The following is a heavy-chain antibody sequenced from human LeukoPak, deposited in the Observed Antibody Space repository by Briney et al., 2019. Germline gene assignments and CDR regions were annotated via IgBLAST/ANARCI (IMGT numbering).Heavy chain of an antibody. V-gene: IGHV3-21*06. CDR1: GFTFSSYG. Sequence: GRSLRLSCAASGFTFSSYGMNWVRQAPGKGLEWVASISGNGQYIFYTDSMKGRFTISRDNAKNSVYLQMDNLRVEDTALYYCARDRLYGDYDSNFDFWGQGTLVTVFS. CDR3: ARDRLYGDYDSNFDF. CDR2: ISGNGQYI. D-gene: IGHD4-17*01. J-gene: IGHJ4*02.